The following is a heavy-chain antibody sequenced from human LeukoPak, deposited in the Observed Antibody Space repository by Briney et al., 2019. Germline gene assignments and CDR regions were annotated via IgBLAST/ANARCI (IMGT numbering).Heavy chain of an antibody. CDR2: ISSSGSTI. CDR3: ARDNSSPPNFDY. CDR1: GFTFSDYY. Sequence: GGSLRLSCAASGFTFSDYYMSWVRQAPGKGLEWVSYISSSGSTIYYADSVKGRFTISRDNAKNSLYLQMNSLRAEDTAVYYCARDNSSPPNFDYWGQGTLVTVSS. D-gene: IGHD6-13*01. V-gene: IGHV3-11*01. J-gene: IGHJ4*02.